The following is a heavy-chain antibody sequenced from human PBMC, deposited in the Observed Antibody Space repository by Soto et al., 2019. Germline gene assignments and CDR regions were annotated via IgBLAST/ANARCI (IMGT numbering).Heavy chain of an antibody. Sequence: EVQLLESGGDLIQPGGSLRLSCAASGFTFNIYAMTWVRQAPGKGLEWVSAISRYGDITYYADSVEGRFSISRDHAKNTRYLQMNSLRAEDTAVYYCAKDRYLDHDSRGYLFDNWGQGTLVTVSS. CDR3: AKDRYLDHDSRGYLFDN. V-gene: IGHV3-23*01. J-gene: IGHJ4*02. CDR2: ISRYGDIT. CDR1: GFTFNIYA. D-gene: IGHD3-22*01.